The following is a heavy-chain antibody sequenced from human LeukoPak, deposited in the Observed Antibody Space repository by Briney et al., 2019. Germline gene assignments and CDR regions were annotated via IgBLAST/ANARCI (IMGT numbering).Heavy chain of an antibody. CDR2: IGWDRDIL. CDR3: AKKAGMVGFFDY. V-gene: IGHV3-9*01. CDR1: GFTFDDYA. J-gene: IGHJ4*02. Sequence: GGSLRLSCAASGFTFDDYAMVWVRQAPGKGLEWVSTIGWDRDILAYADSVKGRFTISRDNSKNTLYLQMNSLRAEDTAVYYCAKKAGMVGFFDYWGQGTLVTVSS. D-gene: IGHD6-19*01.